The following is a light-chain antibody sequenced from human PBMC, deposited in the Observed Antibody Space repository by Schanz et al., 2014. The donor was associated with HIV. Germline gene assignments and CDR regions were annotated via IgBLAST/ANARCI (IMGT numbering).Light chain of an antibody. Sequence: QSVLTQPPSVSAAPGQKVTISCSGSSSNIGNKNVAWYQLLPGTAPKLLIFDNTNRPSGVPARFSGSKSGSSASLAISGLRAEDEADYYCQSYDSSLTGVVFGGGTKLTVL. CDR2: DNT. CDR3: QSYDSSLTGVV. V-gene: IGLV1-40*01. J-gene: IGLJ3*02. CDR1: SSNIGNKN.